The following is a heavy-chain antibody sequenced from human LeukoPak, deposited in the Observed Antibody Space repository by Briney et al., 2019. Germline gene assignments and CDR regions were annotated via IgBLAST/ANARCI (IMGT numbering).Heavy chain of an antibody. CDR3: ARGGGYYDSSGRPIDAFDI. V-gene: IGHV4-4*02. Sequence: PSETLSLTCAVSGGSISSSNWWSWVRQPPGKGLEWIGEIYHSGSTNYNPSLKSRVTISVDTSKNQFSLKLSSVTAADTAVYYCARGGGYYDSSGRPIDAFDIWGQGTMVTVSS. CDR1: GGSISSSNW. CDR2: IYHSGST. J-gene: IGHJ3*02. D-gene: IGHD3-22*01.